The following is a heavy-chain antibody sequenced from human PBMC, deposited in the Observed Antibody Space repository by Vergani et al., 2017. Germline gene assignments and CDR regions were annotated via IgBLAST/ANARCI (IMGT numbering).Heavy chain of an antibody. CDR3: ARGNPNWFDP. J-gene: IGHJ5*02. CDR2: INHSGST. Sequence: QVQLQQWGAGLLKPSETLSLTCAVYGGSFSGYYWSGIRQPPGKGLEWIGEINHSGSTNYNPSLKSRVTISVDTSKNQFSLKLIFLTAADTAVYYCARGNPNWFDPWGQGTLVTVSS. CDR1: GGSFSGYY. V-gene: IGHV4-34*01.